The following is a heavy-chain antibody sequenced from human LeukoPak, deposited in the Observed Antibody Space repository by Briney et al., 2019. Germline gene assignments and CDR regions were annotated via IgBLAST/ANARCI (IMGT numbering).Heavy chain of an antibody. CDR1: GFTFSSYA. CDR2: ISYDGSNK. Sequence: PGGSLRLSCAASGFTFSSYAMHWVRQAPGKGLEWVAVISYDGSNKYYADSVKGRFTISRDNSKNTLYLQMNSPRAEDTAVYYCARDTLVYDSSGYYFGDFDYWGQGTLVTVSS. CDR3: ARDTLVYDSSGYYFGDFDY. D-gene: IGHD3-22*01. J-gene: IGHJ4*02. V-gene: IGHV3-30-3*01.